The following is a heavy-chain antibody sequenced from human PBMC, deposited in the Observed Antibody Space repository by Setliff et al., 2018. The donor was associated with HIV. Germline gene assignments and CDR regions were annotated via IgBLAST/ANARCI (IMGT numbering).Heavy chain of an antibody. CDR3: ARGGLGVVTSFDS. V-gene: IGHV4-39*07. D-gene: IGHD3-3*01. J-gene: IGHJ4*02. Sequence: PSETLSLTCTVSGGSISTSNYYWGWVRQPPGKGLEWVGNVDYTGSTYYNPSLKSRVTISVDTSKNQFSLRLNSVTAADTAVYCCARGGLGVVTSFDSWGPGTLVTVSS. CDR2: VDYTGST. CDR1: GGSISTSNYY.